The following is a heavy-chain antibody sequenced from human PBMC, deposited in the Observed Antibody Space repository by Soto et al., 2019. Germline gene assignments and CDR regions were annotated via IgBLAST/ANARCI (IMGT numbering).Heavy chain of an antibody. D-gene: IGHD5-18*01. CDR1: GDTFISYA. V-gene: IGHV1-69*05. Sequence: QVQLVQSGAEVKKPGSSVKVSCKSSGDTFISYAISWVRQAPGQGLEWMGGVVPMFGIPNYAQKFQGRVSMRPGEATRPACLDLGRLRTEDTAVYYWGRDGSTVETAMVRQYFYGMAVWGQGTTVTVSS. CDR3: GRDGSTVETAMVRQYFYGMAV. CDR2: VVPMFGIP. J-gene: IGHJ6*02.